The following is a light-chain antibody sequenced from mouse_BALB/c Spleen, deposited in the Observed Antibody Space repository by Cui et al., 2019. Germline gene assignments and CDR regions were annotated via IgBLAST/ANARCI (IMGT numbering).Light chain of an antibody. CDR1: TSVSY. J-gene: IGKJ2*01. Sequence: QLVHTQSPAIMPESAGEKVTMTCSASTSVSYIHWYQQKSGTSPKRWIYDTSKLASGVPARFSGSGSGTSYSLTISSIEAEDAATYYCQQWSSNPPTFGGGTKLEIK. CDR3: QQWSSNPPT. CDR2: DTS. V-gene: IGKV4-59*01.